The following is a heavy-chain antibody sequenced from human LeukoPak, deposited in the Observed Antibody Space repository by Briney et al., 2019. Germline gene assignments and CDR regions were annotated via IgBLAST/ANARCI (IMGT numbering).Heavy chain of an antibody. CDR2: NYTRRST. J-gene: IGHJ5*02. Sequence: SETLSLTCTVSGYSISSGYDWGRTRPRAGEGVGWIGQNYTRRSTNYNPSVRRRVTIAGDTTKNNVSVKLRSVSAADTSMYECARPRRDSSGYYTEASFAPWGQGTLVTVSS. CDR3: ARPRRDSSGYYTEASFAP. D-gene: IGHD3-22*01. V-gene: IGHV4-4*09. CDR1: GYSISSGYD.